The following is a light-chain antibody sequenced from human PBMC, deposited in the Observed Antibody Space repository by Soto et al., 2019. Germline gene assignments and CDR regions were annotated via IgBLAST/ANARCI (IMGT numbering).Light chain of an antibody. CDR2: AAS. CDR1: QGVSSN. J-gene: IGKJ1*01. Sequence: EMVLTQSPATLSVSTGERANISCRASQGVSSNLAWYQQTPGQAPRLLIYAASTRAAGIPARFSGSGSGTEFPLTVSRLQSDDFAVYYCPQYKNWPPTRPVGQGTKGEVK. CDR3: PQYKNWPPTRP. V-gene: IGKV3-15*01.